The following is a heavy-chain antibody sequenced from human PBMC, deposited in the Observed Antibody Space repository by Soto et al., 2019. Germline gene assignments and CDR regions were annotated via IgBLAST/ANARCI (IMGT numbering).Heavy chain of an antibody. D-gene: IGHD3-10*01. J-gene: IGHJ3*02. Sequence: SETLSLTCAVSGGSISSSNWWSWVRQPPGKGLEWIGEIYHSGSTNYNPSLKSRVTISVDKSKNQFSLKLSSVTAADTAVYYCARDLYGSDPLAFDIWGQGTMVTVSS. V-gene: IGHV4-4*02. CDR2: IYHSGST. CDR3: ARDLYGSDPLAFDI. CDR1: GGSISSSNW.